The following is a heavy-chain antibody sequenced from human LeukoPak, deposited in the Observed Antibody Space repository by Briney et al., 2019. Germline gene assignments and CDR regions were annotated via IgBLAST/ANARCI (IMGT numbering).Heavy chain of an antibody. CDR3: ARNTYGYKFSMDV. CDR2: INPNSGGT. Sequence: AAVKVSCKASGYSFTGHYMHWVRQAPGQGLEWMGWINPNSGGTNYAQKVQGRVTMTTDTSTSTSYMELRNLRSDDTAVYYCARNTYGYKFSMDVWGKGTTVIISS. J-gene: IGHJ6*03. CDR1: GYSFTGHY. V-gene: IGHV1-2*02. D-gene: IGHD5-24*01.